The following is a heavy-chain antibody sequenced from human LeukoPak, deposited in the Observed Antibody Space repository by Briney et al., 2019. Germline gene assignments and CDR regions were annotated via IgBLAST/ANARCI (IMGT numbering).Heavy chain of an antibody. D-gene: IGHD3-10*01. Sequence: PGGSLRLSCVASGFTFTDYDMTWVRQPPGRRLEWVSTITTTVGDTHYADSVKGRFTVSRDDSKGTLFLQMNSLRAEDTGVYYCAKRPYGSGGGHFDHWGQGTLAIVSS. V-gene: IGHV3-23*01. J-gene: IGHJ4*02. CDR2: ITTTVGDT. CDR3: AKRPYGSGGGHFDH. CDR1: GFTFTDYD.